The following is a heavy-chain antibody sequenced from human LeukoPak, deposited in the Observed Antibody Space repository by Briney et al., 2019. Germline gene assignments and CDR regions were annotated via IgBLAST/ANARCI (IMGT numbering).Heavy chain of an antibody. Sequence: GGSLRLSCAASGFTFSSYWMHWVRQAPGERLVWVSRINGDGSSATYADSVKGRFTISRDSAKNTVYLQMNSLRAEDTAVYYCARPQHGDLYAFDIWGQGTMVTVSS. CDR1: GFTFSSYW. D-gene: IGHD4-17*01. CDR2: INGDGSSA. J-gene: IGHJ3*02. CDR3: ARPQHGDLYAFDI. V-gene: IGHV3-74*01.